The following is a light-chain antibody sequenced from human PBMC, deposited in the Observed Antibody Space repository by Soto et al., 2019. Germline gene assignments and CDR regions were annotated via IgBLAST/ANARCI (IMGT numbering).Light chain of an antibody. CDR2: DAS. CDR3: QHRSSWPIA. CDR1: QSVNNY. J-gene: IGKJ5*01. Sequence: EVVLTQSPATLSLSPGERATLSCRASQSVNNYLAWYQQKPGQAPRLLIYDASNRASGVPARLSGSGSGTDFSLTISSLASEDFAVYYCQHRSSWPIAFGQGTRLEI. V-gene: IGKV3-11*01.